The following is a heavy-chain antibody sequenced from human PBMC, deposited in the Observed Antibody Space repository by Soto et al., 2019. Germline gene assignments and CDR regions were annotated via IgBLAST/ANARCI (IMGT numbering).Heavy chain of an antibody. J-gene: IGHJ4*02. CDR2: VWFDGSKK. D-gene: IGHD1-26*01. CDR3: AREIVYGGATTGGDY. CDR1: GFTFSSYG. V-gene: IGHV3-33*01. Sequence: QVQLVESGGGVVQPGRSLRLSCAASGFTFSSYGMNWVRQAPGKGLEWVALVWFDGSKKYYADSVKGRFTISRDNSKKMVYLQMNSLRAEDTALYYCAREIVYGGATTGGDYWGQGIPVTVSS.